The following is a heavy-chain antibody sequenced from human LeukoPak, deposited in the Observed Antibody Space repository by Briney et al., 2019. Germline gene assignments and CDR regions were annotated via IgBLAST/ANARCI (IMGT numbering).Heavy chain of an antibody. D-gene: IGHD3-10*01. CDR3: ARGPPIFGEPNDAFDI. CDR2: IYYSGST. Sequence: SESLSLTCTVSGGSISSSSYYWGWIRQPPGKGLEWIGSIYYSGSTYYNPSLKSRVTISVDTSKNQFSLKLSSVTAADTAVYYCARGPPIFGEPNDAFDIWGQGTMVTVSS. CDR1: GGSISSSSYY. V-gene: IGHV4-39*07. J-gene: IGHJ3*02.